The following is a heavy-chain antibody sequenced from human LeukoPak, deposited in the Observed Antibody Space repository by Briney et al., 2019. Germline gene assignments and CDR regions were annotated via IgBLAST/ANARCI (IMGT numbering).Heavy chain of an antibody. J-gene: IGHJ5*02. CDR2: ISYDGSNK. V-gene: IGHV3-30-3*01. CDR3: PRESYCYGSRSFRGDWFDP. Sequence: GGSLRLSCAAFRVTPTSKAMHSVRQAPGKGLEWVAVISYDGSNKYYADSVKGRFTISRDNSKNALYLQMNSLRAEARAVYYCPRESYCYGSRSFRGDWFDPWGQGTLVTVSS. D-gene: IGHD3-10*01. CDR1: RVTPTSKA.